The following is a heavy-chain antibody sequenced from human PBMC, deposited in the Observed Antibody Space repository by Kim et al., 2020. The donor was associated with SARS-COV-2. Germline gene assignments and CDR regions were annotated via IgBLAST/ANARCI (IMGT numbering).Heavy chain of an antibody. CDR1: GFTFSSYG. CDR2: ISYDGSNK. J-gene: IGHJ4*02. Sequence: GGSLRLSCAASGFTFSSYGMHWFRQAPGKGLEWVAVISYDGSNKYYADSVKGRFTISRDNSKNTLYLQMNSLRAEDTAVYYCAAVDYWGQGTLVTVSS. V-gene: IGHV3-30*03. CDR3: AAVDY.